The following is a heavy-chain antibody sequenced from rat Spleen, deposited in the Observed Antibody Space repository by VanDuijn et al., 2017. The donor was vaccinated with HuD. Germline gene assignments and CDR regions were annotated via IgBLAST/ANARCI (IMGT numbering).Heavy chain of an antibody. CDR3: AREEFGVRD. Sequence: EVQLVESGGGLVQPGRSLKLSCAASGFTFSNYGMAWVRQAPTKGLEWVATISYDGSSTYYRDSVKGRFTISRDNAKSTLSLQMNSLRSEDTAIYYCAREEFGVRDWGQGVMVTVSS. D-gene: IGHD4-3*01. J-gene: IGHJ2*01. CDR1: GFTFSNYG. CDR2: ISYDGSST. V-gene: IGHV5-29*01.